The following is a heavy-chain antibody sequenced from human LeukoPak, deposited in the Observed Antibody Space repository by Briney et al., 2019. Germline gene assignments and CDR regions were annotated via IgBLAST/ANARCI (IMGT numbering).Heavy chain of an antibody. Sequence: PSETLSLTCTVSGGSISSSSYYWGWIRQPPGKGLEWIGSIYYSGSTYYNPSLKSRVTISVDTSKNQFSLKLSSVTAADTAVYYCARCRYGGYDCFWGQGTLVTVSS. CDR2: IYYSGST. J-gene: IGHJ4*02. CDR3: ARCRYGGYDCF. V-gene: IGHV4-39*01. CDR1: GGSISSSSYY. D-gene: IGHD5-12*01.